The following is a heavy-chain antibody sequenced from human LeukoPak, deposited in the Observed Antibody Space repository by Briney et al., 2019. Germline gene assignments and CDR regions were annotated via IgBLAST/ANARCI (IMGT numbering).Heavy chain of an antibody. CDR1: GGSISSYY. V-gene: IGHV4-59*01. CDR2: IYYSGST. D-gene: IGHD3-22*01. Sequence: PSETLSLTCTVSGGSISSYYWSWIRQPPGKGLEWSGYIYYSGSTNYNPSLKSRVTISVETSKNQFSLKLSSVTAADTAVYYCARDIPDYYDSSGYVLRRAFDIWGQGTLVTVSS. CDR3: ARDIPDYYDSSGYVLRRAFDI. J-gene: IGHJ4*02.